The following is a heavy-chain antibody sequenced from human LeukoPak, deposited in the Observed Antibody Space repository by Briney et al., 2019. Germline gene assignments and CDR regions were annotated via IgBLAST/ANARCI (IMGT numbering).Heavy chain of an antibody. CDR3: ARGDWWSFDL. CDR1: SGSLNNKW. D-gene: IGHD2-8*02. J-gene: IGHJ4*02. CDR2: SDHSGGT. V-gene: IGHV4-4*02. Sequence: SETLSLTCTVSSGSLNNKWWSWVRQPPGKGLEWIGESDHSGGTKYIPSLKSRVTISVDRSKNQFSLKMTSVTAEDTAIYYCARGDWWSFDLWGQGTLVTVSS.